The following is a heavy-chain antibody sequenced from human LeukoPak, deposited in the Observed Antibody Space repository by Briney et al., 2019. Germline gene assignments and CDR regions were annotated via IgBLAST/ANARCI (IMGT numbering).Heavy chain of an antibody. D-gene: IGHD2-2*01. V-gene: IGHV5-51*01. Sequence: GDSLKISCKGSAFSFTTYWIAWVRPMPGKGLEWMAIIYPGDSGTRYSPSFQGQVTISADKSISTAYLQWSSLKASDTAIYYCARRRYCNSTSCYEGAFDIWGQGTMVTVSS. CDR3: ARRRYCNSTSCYEGAFDI. CDR1: AFSFTTYW. J-gene: IGHJ3*02. CDR2: IYPGDSGT.